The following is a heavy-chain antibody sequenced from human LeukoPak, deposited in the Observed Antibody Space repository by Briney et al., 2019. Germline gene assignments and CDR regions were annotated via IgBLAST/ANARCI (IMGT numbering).Heavy chain of an antibody. J-gene: IGHJ4*02. D-gene: IGHD1-26*01. CDR1: GFTFNNYA. CDR3: AKDDELPFDY. CDR2: ISASGGST. Sequence: GGSLRLSCAASGFTFNNYAMSWVRQAPGKGLEWVSAISASGGSTYYADSVKGRFTISRDNSKNTLYLQMNSLRAEDTAVYYCAKDDELPFDYWGQGTLVTVSS. V-gene: IGHV3-23*01.